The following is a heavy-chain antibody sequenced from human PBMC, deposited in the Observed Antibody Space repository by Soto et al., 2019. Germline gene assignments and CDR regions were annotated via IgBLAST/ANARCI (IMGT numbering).Heavy chain of an antibody. V-gene: IGHV4-34*01. CDR1: GGSFSGYY. CDR3: ARVPRGAGTFSRYYGMDV. CDR2: INHSGST. D-gene: IGHD6-13*01. J-gene: IGHJ6*02. Sequence: PSETLSLTCAVYGGSFSGYYWSWIRQPPGKGLEWIGEINHSGSTNYNPSLKSRVTISVDTSKNQFSLKLSSVTAADTAVYYCARVPRGAGTFSRYYGMDVWGQGTTVTVSS.